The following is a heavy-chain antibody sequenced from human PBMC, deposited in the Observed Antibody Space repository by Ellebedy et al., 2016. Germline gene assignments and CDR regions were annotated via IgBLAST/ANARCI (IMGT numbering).Heavy chain of an antibody. CDR3: AGYGGSYKNYFDY. V-gene: IGHV4-39*01. Sequence: SETLSLXXTVSGGSISSSSYYWGWIRQPPGKGLEWIGSIYYSGSTYYNPSLKSRVTISVDTSKNQFSLKLSSVTAADTAVYYRAGYGGSYKNYFDYWGQGTLVTVSS. J-gene: IGHJ4*02. CDR1: GGSISSSSYY. D-gene: IGHD1-14*01. CDR2: IYYSGST.